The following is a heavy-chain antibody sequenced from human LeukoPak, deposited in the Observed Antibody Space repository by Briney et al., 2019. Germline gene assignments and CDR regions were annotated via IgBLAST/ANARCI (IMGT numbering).Heavy chain of an antibody. CDR2: IYYSGST. Sequence: SETLSLTCTVSGGSISSSSYYWGWIRQPPGKGLEWIGSIYYSGSTYYNPSLKSRVTISVDTSKNQFSLKLSSVTAADTAVYYCARVILGTVGDYWGQGTLSPSPQ. D-gene: IGHD4-23*01. CDR1: GGSISSSSYY. J-gene: IGHJ4*02. CDR3: ARVILGTVGDY. V-gene: IGHV4-39*07.